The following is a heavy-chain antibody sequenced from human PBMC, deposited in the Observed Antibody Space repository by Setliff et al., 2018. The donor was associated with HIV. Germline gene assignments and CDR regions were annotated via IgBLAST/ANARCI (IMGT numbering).Heavy chain of an antibody. CDR3: ARGSESLTYFDN. CDR1: GFSLSPRGMS. D-gene: IGHD3-10*01. J-gene: IGHJ4*02. Sequence: SGPTLVNPTQTLTLTCTFSGFSLSPRGMSVSWIRQPPGKALEWLARIDRDDAKYYSTSLKTRLTISKDTSKNQVVLTMTNMDPVDTATYYCARGSESLTYFDNLGPGTLVTAPQ. CDR2: IDRDDAK. V-gene: IGHV2-70*11.